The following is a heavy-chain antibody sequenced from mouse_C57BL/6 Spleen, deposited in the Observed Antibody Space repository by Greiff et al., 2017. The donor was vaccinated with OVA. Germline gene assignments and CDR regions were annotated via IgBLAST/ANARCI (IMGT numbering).Heavy chain of an antibody. CDR2: ISGGGGNT. Sequence: DVKLVESGGGLVKPGGSLKLSCAASGFTFSSYTMSWVRQTPEKRLEWVATISGGGGNTYYPDSVKGRFTISRVNAQNTLDLQMSSLRSEDTALYYCARHEGYYEAWCAYWGQGTLVTVSA. D-gene: IGHD2-3*01. J-gene: IGHJ3*01. V-gene: IGHV5-9*01. CDR1: GFTFSSYT. CDR3: ARHEGYYEAWCAY.